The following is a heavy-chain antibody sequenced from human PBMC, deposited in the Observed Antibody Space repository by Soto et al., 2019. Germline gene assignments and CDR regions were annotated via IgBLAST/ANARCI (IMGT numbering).Heavy chain of an antibody. D-gene: IGHD6-13*01. CDR2: IWYDGSNK. CDR3: ARGTAAAGNWFDP. Sequence: LRLSCAASGFTFSSYCMHWVRQAPCKGLEWVAVIWYDGSNKYYADSVKGRFTISRDNSKNTLYLQMNSLRAEDTAVYYCARGTAAAGNWFDPWGQGTLVTVSS. J-gene: IGHJ5*02. CDR1: GFTFSSYC. V-gene: IGHV3-33*01.